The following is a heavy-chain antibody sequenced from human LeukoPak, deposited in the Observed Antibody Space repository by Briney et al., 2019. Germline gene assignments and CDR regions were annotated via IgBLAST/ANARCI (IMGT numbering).Heavy chain of an antibody. J-gene: IGHJ6*03. D-gene: IGHD3-22*01. CDR3: ARGGDSSGYYHRYYYYYMDV. CDR1: GGTCSSYA. CDR2: MNPNSGNE. Sequence: ASVKVSCKASGGTCSSYAINWVRQATGQGLEWMGWMNPNSGNEGDAKKFLRRVAMFRNTSRSTAYMELSSLRSEDTAVYYCARGGDSSGYYHRYYYYYMDVWGKGTTVTVSS. V-gene: IGHV1-8*02.